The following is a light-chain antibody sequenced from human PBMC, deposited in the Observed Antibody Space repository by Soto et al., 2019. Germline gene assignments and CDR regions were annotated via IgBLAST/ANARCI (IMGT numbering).Light chain of an antibody. CDR1: QRVTSF. V-gene: IGKV1-39*01. Sequence: DIQMTQSPSSLSASVGDRVIITCRAIQRVTSFINWYHQRPGKATELLIFAASTLHSGVPSRFSGSGSGTDFTLTITSLHPGDIGVYFCQQSDSAPYTFGQGTKLAIK. J-gene: IGKJ2*01. CDR2: AAS. CDR3: QQSDSAPYT.